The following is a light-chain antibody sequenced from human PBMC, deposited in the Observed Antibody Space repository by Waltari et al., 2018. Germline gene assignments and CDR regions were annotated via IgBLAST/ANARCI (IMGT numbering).Light chain of an antibody. CDR3: VLYMGSGVWV. Sequence: QTVVTQEPSFSVSPGGTVTLTCGLSSGSVSTSYYPSWYQQTPGQAPRTLIYSTNTLSFGVPDRFSGSILGNKAALTITGAQADDESDYYCVLYMGSGVWVFGGGTKLTVL. CDR1: SGSVSTSYY. J-gene: IGLJ3*02. CDR2: STN. V-gene: IGLV8-61*01.